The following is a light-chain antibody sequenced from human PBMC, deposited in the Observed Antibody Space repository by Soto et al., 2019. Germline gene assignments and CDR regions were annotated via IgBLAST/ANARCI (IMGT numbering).Light chain of an antibody. CDR3: QQSYSRPRT. J-gene: IGKJ5*01. CDR2: TAS. Sequence: DIQMTQSPSSLSASVGDRVTLTCRASQSISTYLNWYQQKPGKAPDLLIYTASSLESGVPSRFSGSGSGTDFTLTISSLQPEDFATYFCQQSYSRPRTFSQGTRLEIK. CDR1: QSISTY. V-gene: IGKV1-39*01.